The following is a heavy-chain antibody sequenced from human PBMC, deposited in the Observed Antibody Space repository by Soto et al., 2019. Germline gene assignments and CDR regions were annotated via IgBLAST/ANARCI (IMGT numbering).Heavy chain of an antibody. J-gene: IGHJ6*03. Sequence: PSETLSLTCTVSGGSISSYYWSWIRQPPGKGLEWIGYIYYSGSTNYNPSLKSRVTISVDTSKNQFSLKLSSVTAADTAVYYCARSYRRYCSGGSCYSYYYYYMDVWGKGTTVPVSS. V-gene: IGHV4-59*01. D-gene: IGHD2-15*01. CDR3: ARSYRRYCSGGSCYSYYYYYMDV. CDR1: GGSISSYY. CDR2: IYYSGST.